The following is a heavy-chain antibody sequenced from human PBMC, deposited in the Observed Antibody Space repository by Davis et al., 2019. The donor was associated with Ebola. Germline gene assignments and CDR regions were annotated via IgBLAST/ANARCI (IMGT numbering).Heavy chain of an antibody. Sequence: GESLKISCAASGFTFSTYGMHWVRQAPGKGLEWVTVISFDGSKKYYADSVKGRFTISRDNSKNTLYLQMNSLRAEDTAVYYCAKDSLLWRGPKTFDYWGQGTLVTVSS. J-gene: IGHJ4*02. V-gene: IGHV3-30*18. CDR2: ISFDGSKK. CDR1: GFTFSTYG. D-gene: IGHD3-10*01. CDR3: AKDSLLWRGPKTFDY.